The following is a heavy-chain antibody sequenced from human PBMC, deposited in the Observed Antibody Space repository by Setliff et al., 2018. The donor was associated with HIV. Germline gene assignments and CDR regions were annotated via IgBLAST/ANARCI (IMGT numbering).Heavy chain of an antibody. CDR2: ISAYSGDI. CDR3: ARGSEDNVWFDP. V-gene: IGHV1-18*01. D-gene: IGHD3-10*01. Sequence: ASVKVSCKASGYTISAHGVSWVRHVPGHGLEWMGWISAYSGDINYSQKFQGRVTMTKDTSTSTAYMELRSLRSDDTAIYYCARGSEDNVWFDPWGQGTLVTVSS. J-gene: IGHJ5*02. CDR1: GYTISAHG.